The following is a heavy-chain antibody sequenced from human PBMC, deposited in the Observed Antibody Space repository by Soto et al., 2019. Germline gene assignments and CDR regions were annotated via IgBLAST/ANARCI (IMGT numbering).Heavy chain of an antibody. CDR3: ARDKAAAAKGVHFDY. CDR1: GFIFNNYG. CDR2: VWHDGKYK. V-gene: IGHV3-33*01. J-gene: IGHJ4*02. Sequence: PGGSLRLSCATSGFIFNNYGMHWVRQAPGKGLEWVAVVWHDGKYKYYADSVRGRFTISRDKSNNTVFLQMESLRAEDTAVYYCARDKAAAAKGVHFDYWGQGSLVTVSS. D-gene: IGHD6-13*01.